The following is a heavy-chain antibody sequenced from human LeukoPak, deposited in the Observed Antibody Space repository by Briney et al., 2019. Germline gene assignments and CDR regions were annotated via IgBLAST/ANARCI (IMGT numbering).Heavy chain of an antibody. CDR1: GYTFTGYY. CDR2: INPTSGGT. V-gene: IGHV1-2*02. J-gene: IGHJ4*02. D-gene: IGHD5-18*01. CDR3: ARDRMFGTAMVLYYFDY. Sequence: GASVKVSCKDSGYTFTGYYMHWVRQAPGQGLAWMGWINPTSGGTNYAQKYQGRVTMTRDTSISTAYMELSRMRSDDTAVYYCARDRMFGTAMVLYYFDYWGQGTLVTVSS.